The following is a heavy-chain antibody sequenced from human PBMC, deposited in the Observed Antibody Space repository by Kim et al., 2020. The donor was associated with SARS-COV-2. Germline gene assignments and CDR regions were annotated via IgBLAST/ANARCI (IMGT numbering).Heavy chain of an antibody. D-gene: IGHD2-15*01. CDR1: GYSFTSYW. Sequence: GESLKISCKGSGYSFTSYWIGWVRQMPGKGLEWMGIIYPGDSDTRYSPSFQGQVTISADKSISTAYLQWSSLKASDTAMYYCARRGGYCSGGSCSHYYYYYGMDVWGQGTTVTVSS. CDR2: IYPGDSDT. V-gene: IGHV5-51*01. J-gene: IGHJ6*02. CDR3: ARRGGYCSGGSCSHYYYYYGMDV.